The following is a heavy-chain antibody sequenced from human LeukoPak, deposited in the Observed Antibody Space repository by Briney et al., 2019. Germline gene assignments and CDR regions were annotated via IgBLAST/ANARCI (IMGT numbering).Heavy chain of an antibody. CDR3: ARAPGRITRVGFQH. CDR2: INHSGST. Sequence: LSESLSLTCAVYGGSFSGYYWSWIRQPPGKGLEWIGEINHSGSTNYNPSLKSRVTISVDTSKNQFSLKLSSVTAADTAVYYCARAPGRITRVGFQHWGQGNLVSVSS. V-gene: IGHV4-34*01. J-gene: IGHJ1*01. D-gene: IGHD3-10*01. CDR1: GGSFSGYY.